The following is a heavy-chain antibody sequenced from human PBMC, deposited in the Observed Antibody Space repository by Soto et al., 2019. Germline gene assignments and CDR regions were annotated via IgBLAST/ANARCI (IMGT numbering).Heavy chain of an antibody. CDR1: GFTFSSYA. Sequence: GGSLRLSCAASGFTFSSYAMHWVRQAPGKGLEWVAVISYDGSNKYYADSVKGRFTISRDNSKNTLYLQMNSLRAEDTAVYYCARDPYYDILTGQYQTYGMDVWGQGTTVTVSS. CDR3: ARDPYYDILTGQYQTYGMDV. D-gene: IGHD3-9*01. J-gene: IGHJ6*02. CDR2: ISYDGSNK. V-gene: IGHV3-30-3*01.